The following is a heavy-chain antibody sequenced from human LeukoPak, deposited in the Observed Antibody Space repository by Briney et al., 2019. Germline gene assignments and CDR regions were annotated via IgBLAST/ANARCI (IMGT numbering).Heavy chain of an antibody. CDR1: GYTLTELS. CDR3: ETDLVGATTPSYFDY. J-gene: IGHJ4*02. V-gene: IGHV1-24*01. D-gene: IGHD1-26*01. Sequence: ASVKVSCKVSGYTLTELSMHWVRQAPGKGLEWMGGFDPEDGETIYAQKFQGRVTMTEDTSTDTAYMELSSLRSEDTAVYYCETDLVGATTPSYFDYWGQGTLVTVSS. CDR2: FDPEDGET.